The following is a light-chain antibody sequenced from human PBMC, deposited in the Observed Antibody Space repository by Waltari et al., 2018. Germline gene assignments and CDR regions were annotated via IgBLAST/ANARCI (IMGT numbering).Light chain of an antibody. Sequence: DIQMTQSPSSLSASVGDRVTITCRESQGIRNYLAWFQQKPGEAPKSLIYGAYHLQSGLPSRFSGTGSGTDFSLTISSLQPEDSATYYCQQYDSFPLTFGGGTKVEIK. J-gene: IGKJ4*01. CDR3: QQYDSFPLT. CDR1: QGIRNY. CDR2: GAY. V-gene: IGKV1-16*01.